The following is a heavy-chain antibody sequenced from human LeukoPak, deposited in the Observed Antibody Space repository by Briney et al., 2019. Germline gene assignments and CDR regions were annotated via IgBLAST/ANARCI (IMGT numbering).Heavy chain of an antibody. Sequence: PGGSLRFSCAASGFTFSNYEINWVRQAPGKGLEWVSYISGGGDTIYYADSVKGRFTISRDNAKNLLYLQMNSLRAEDTAVYYCARDSLPIFTLDRGVSPADAFDIWGQGTMVTVSS. CDR2: ISGGGDTI. D-gene: IGHD3-10*01. CDR1: GFTFSNYE. J-gene: IGHJ3*02. CDR3: ARDSLPIFTLDRGVSPADAFDI. V-gene: IGHV3-48*03.